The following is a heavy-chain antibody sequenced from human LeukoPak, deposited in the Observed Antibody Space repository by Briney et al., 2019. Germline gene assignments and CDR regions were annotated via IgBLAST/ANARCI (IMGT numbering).Heavy chain of an antibody. Sequence: SETLSLTCTVSGGPISSYYWSWIRQPAGKGLEWIGRIYTSGSTNYNPSLKSRVTMSVDTSKNQFSLKLSSVTGADTAVYYCARVGNIVVGDYYYMDVWGKGTTVTVSS. J-gene: IGHJ6*03. CDR2: IYTSGST. D-gene: IGHD2-2*01. CDR3: ARVGNIVVGDYYYMDV. CDR1: GGPISSYY. V-gene: IGHV4-4*07.